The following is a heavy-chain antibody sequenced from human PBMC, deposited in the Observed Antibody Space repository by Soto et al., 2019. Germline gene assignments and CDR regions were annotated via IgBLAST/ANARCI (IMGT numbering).Heavy chain of an antibody. V-gene: IGHV1-69*13. CDR1: GGTFSSYA. CDR2: IIPIFGTA. Sequence: SVKVSCKASGGTFSSYAISWVRQAPGQGLEWMGGIIPIFGTANYAQKFQGRVTITADESTSTAYMELSSLRSEDTAVYYCARADRPYYYDSSGYYDAFDIWGQGTMVTV. CDR3: ARADRPYYYDSSGYYDAFDI. J-gene: IGHJ3*02. D-gene: IGHD3-22*01.